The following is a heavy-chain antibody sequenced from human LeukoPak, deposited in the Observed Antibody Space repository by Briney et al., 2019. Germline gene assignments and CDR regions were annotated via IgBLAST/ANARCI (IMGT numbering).Heavy chain of an antibody. V-gene: IGHV3-23*01. Sequence: PGGSLRLSCAASGFTFSSYAMTWVRQAPGKGLEWVSAISGSGGSTYYADSVKGRFTISRDNSKNTLYLQMNSLRAEDTAVYYCAKDKSYSSTYYPWYFDYWGQGTLVTVSS. D-gene: IGHD3-22*01. J-gene: IGHJ4*02. CDR1: GFTFSSYA. CDR2: ISGSGGST. CDR3: AKDKSYSSTYYPWYFDY.